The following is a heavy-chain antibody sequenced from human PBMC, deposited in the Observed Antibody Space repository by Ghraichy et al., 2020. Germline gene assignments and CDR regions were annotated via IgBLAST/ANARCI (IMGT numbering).Heavy chain of an antibody. D-gene: IGHD6-13*01. CDR1: GFTFSSYA. CDR2: ISGSGGST. Sequence: GESLNISCAASGFTFSSYAMSWVRQAPGKGLEWVSAISGSGGSTYYADSVKGRFTISRDNSKNTLYLQMNSLRAEDTAVYYCAKDSSSSWYFSRVLRWYFDYWGQGTLVTVSS. V-gene: IGHV3-23*01. J-gene: IGHJ4*02. CDR3: AKDSSSSWYFSRVLRWYFDY.